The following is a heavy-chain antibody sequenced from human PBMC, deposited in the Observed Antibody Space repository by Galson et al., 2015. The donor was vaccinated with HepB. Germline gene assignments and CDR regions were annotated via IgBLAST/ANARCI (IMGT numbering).Heavy chain of an antibody. D-gene: IGHD1-7*01. V-gene: IGHV3-72*01. CDR2: SRNKPKGYST. J-gene: IGHJ6*03. CDR1: GFSFSDHY. CDR3: AKHKGMELANYCMNV. Sequence: SLRLSCAVSGFSFSDHYIDWVRQAPGKGLEWVGRSRNKPKGYSTAYAASVKGRFTVSRDDSKNSVFLQMNSLRTEDTAIYFCAKHKGMELANYCMNVWGTGATVAVS.